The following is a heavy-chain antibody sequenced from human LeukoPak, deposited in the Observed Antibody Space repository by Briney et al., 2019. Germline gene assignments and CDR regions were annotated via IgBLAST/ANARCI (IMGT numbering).Heavy chain of an antibody. V-gene: IGHV3-30-3*01. J-gene: IGHJ5*02. D-gene: IGHD3-22*01. CDR3: ARDGDSSGYRNWFDP. CDR1: GFTFSSYA. CDR2: ISYVGSKK. Sequence: GRSLRLSCAVSGFTFSSYAMHWVRQAPGKGLEWVAVISYVGSKKYYADSMKGRFTISRDNSKNTLYLQMNSLRAEDTAVYYCARDGDSSGYRNWFDPWGQGTLVTVSS.